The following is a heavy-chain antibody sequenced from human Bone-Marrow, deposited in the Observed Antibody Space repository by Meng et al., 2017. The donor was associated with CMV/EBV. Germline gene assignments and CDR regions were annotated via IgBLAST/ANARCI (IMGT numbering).Heavy chain of an antibody. V-gene: IGHV3-30-3*01. CDR3: AREGPVGVRFLEWLTESYYYYGMDV. Sequence: GESLKISWAAAGFTFSSYAMHWVRQAPGKGLEWVAVIPYDGSNKYYADSVKGRFTISRDNSKNTLYLQMNSLRAEDTAVYYCAREGPVGVRFLEWLTESYYYYGMDVWGQGTTVTVSS. D-gene: IGHD3-3*01. J-gene: IGHJ6*02. CDR1: GFTFSSYA. CDR2: IPYDGSNK.